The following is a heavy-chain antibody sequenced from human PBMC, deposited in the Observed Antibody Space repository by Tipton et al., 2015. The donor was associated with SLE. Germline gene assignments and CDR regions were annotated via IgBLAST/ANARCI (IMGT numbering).Heavy chain of an antibody. V-gene: IGHV3-48*01. CDR2: ISSSSSTI. Sequence: SLRLSCAASGFTFSSYSMNWVRQAPGKGLEWVSYISSSSSTIYYADSVKGRFTISRDNAKNSLYLQMNSLRAEDTAVYYCARETPGIAAARPDYWGQGTLVTVSS. J-gene: IGHJ4*02. D-gene: IGHD6-13*01. CDR3: ARETPGIAAARPDY. CDR1: GFTFSSYS.